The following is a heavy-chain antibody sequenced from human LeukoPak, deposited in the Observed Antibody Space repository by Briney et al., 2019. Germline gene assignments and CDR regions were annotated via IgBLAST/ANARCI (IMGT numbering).Heavy chain of an antibody. CDR2: IYYSGRT. D-gene: IGHD4-17*01. CDR3: ARSGRSDYGDYSDY. V-gene: IGHV4-39*07. J-gene: IGHJ4*02. Sequence: SETLSLTCTVSGGSISSSSYYWGWIRQPPGKGLEWIGSIYYSGRTYSNPSLKSRITISVDMSKNQFSLKLSSVTAADTAVYYCARSGRSDYGDYSDYWGQGTLVTVSS. CDR1: GGSISSSSYY.